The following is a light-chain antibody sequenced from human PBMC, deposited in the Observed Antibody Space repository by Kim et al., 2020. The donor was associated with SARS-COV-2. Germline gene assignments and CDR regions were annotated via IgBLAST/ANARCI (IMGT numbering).Light chain of an antibody. CDR2: YDS. CDR1: HIGSKS. J-gene: IGLJ3*02. Sequence: SYELTQPPSVSVAPGKPARITCGGNHIGSKSVHWYQQKPGQAPVLVIYYDSDRPSGIPARFSGSNSGNPATLTISSVEPGDEADYYCQVWDSRSDHPVF. V-gene: IGLV3-21*04. CDR3: QVWDSRSDHPV.